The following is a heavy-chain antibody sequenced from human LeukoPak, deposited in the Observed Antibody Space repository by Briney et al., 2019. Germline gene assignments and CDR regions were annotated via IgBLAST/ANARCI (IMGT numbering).Heavy chain of an antibody. J-gene: IGHJ4*02. D-gene: IGHD6-19*01. V-gene: IGHV4-59*01. CDR2: IYYSGST. CDR1: GGSISSYY. Sequence: KPSETLSLTCTVSGGSISSYYWSWIRQPPGKGLEWIGYIYYSGSTNYNPSLKSRVTISVDTSKNQFSLKLSSVTAADTAVYYCARVGWYSSGWYYFDYRGQGTLVTVSS. CDR3: ARVGWYSSGWYYFDY.